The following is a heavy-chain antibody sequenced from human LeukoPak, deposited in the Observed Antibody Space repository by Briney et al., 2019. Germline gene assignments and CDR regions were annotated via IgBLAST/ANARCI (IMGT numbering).Heavy chain of an antibody. CDR1: GGSISSSSW. J-gene: IGHJ4*02. CDR2: IYHSGST. CDR3: ARDNSEEQWLTYYFDY. V-gene: IGHV4-4*02. D-gene: IGHD6-19*01. Sequence: SETLSLTCAVSGGSISSSSWWSWVRQPPGKGLEWIGEIYHSGSTNYNPSLKSRVTISVDKSKNQFSLKLSSVTAADTAVYYCARDNSEEQWLTYYFDYWGQGTLVTVSS.